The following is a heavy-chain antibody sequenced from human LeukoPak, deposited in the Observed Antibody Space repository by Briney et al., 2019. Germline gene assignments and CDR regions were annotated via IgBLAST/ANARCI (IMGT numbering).Heavy chain of an antibody. V-gene: IGHV3-48*03. CDR1: GFTFSSYE. J-gene: IGHJ3*01. CDR3: AVMFSSGWYGGFDAFDV. CDR2: ISSSGSTI. D-gene: IGHD6-19*01. Sequence: GGSLRLSCAACGFTFSSYEMNWVRQAPGKGLEWVSYISSSGSTIYYADSVKGRFTISRDNAKNSLYLQMNSLRAEDTAVYYCAVMFSSGWYGGFDAFDVWGQGTMVTVSS.